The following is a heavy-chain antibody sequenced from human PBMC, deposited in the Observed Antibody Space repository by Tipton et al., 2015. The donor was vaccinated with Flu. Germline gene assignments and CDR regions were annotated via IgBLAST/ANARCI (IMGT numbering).Heavy chain of an antibody. CDR1: DGSINNDRFY. D-gene: IGHD2/OR15-2a*01. V-gene: IGHV4-61*02. CDR2: IYSSGIT. CDR3: ARGGYDFGPHAWFDP. J-gene: IGHJ5*02. Sequence: TLSLTCDVSDGSINNDRFYWSWIRQPAGKGLEWIGRIYSSGITKYNASLKSRVTISIDTSKHQFSLKVTSVTAADTAVYYCARGGYDFGPHAWFDPWGQGRLVTVSS.